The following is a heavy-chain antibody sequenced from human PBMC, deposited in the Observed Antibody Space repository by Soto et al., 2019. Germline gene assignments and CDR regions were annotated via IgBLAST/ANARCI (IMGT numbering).Heavy chain of an antibody. CDR2: VIPIFGTA. Sequence: QVQLVQSGAEVKKPGSSVKVSCKASGGTFSSYAISWVRQAPGQGLEWMGGVIPIFGTANYAQKFQGRVTITADESTRTPYMELSSVGSEERAVYYCAGNITMVRGATYYYLRIEVWGQGTTVTVS. CDR3: AGNITMVRGATYYYLRIEV. CDR1: GGTFSSYA. V-gene: IGHV1-69*12. J-gene: IGHJ6*02. D-gene: IGHD3-10*01.